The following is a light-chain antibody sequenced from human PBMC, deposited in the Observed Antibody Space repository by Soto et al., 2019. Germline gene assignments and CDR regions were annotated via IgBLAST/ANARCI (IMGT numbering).Light chain of an antibody. Sequence: LTPSRVVLHLYPGAISRLSCRARQGVSSYLAWYQQKPGQSPRLLIYDASNRATGVPARFSGSGSGTDFTLTISVLQPEDCAVYFCQQYSSLPISFGKGTRLEIK. CDR1: QGVSSY. CDR2: DAS. J-gene: IGKJ5*01. CDR3: QQYSSLPIS. V-gene: IGKV3D-11*01.